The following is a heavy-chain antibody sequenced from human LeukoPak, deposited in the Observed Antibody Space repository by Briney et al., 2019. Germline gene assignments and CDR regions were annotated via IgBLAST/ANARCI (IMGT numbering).Heavy chain of an antibody. V-gene: IGHV3-21*01. Sequence: GGSLRLSCAASGFTFSASDMNWVRQTPGKGLEWVSSISSSSSYIYYADSVKGRFSISRDNAKKSLYLQMNSLRAEDTAVYYCARVPIFPPPPLAAFDIWGQGTLVTVSS. J-gene: IGHJ3*02. D-gene: IGHD3-3*02. CDR3: ARVPIFPPPPLAAFDI. CDR2: ISSSSSYI. CDR1: GFTFSASD.